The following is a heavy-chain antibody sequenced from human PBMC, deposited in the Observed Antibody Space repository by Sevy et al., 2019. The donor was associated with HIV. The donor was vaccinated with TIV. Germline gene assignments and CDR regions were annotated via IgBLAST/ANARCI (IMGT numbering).Heavy chain of an antibody. CDR1: GFTFSHHN. V-gene: IGHV3-48*02. D-gene: IGHD7-27*01. CDR2: ISKSGSTT. CDR3: AREENRELGTIPLDS. Sequence: GGSLRLYCAASGFTFSHHNMNWVRQAPGKGLECISYISKSGSTTYFADSVRGRFTISRDNAKNSLFLEMHSLTDEDTAVYYCAREENRELGTIPLDSWGRGIQVTVSS. J-gene: IGHJ4*02.